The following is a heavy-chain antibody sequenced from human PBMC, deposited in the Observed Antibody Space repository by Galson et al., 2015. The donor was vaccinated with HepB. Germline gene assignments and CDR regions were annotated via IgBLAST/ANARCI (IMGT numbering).Heavy chain of an antibody. J-gene: IGHJ6*02. Sequence: SVKVSCKASGGTFSNCAISWVRQAPGQGLEWMGGIIPIFPTPDYAQKFQDRVTLSADKSTTTVYMELSSLTSEDTALYFCALRCKDHFGGNFYYAMDVWGQGTAVTVSS. D-gene: IGHD3-10*01. CDR1: GGTFSNCA. V-gene: IGHV1-69*06. CDR3: ALRCKDHFGGNFYYAMDV. CDR2: IIPIFPTP.